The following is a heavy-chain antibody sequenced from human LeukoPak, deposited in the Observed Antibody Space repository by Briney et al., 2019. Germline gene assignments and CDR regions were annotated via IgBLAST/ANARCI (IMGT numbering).Heavy chain of an antibody. D-gene: IGHD3-10*01. V-gene: IGHV4-30-2*01. Sequence: PSETLSLTCAVSGGSISSGGYSWSWIRQPPGKGLEWIGYIYHSGSTYYNPSLKSRVTISVDRSKNQFSLKLSSVTAADTAVYYCARFGFGENWFDPWGQGTLVTVSS. J-gene: IGHJ5*02. CDR2: IYHSGST. CDR3: ARFGFGENWFDP. CDR1: GGSISSGGYS.